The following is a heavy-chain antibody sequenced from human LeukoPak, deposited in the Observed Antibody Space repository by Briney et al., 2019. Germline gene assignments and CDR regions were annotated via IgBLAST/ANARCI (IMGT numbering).Heavy chain of an antibody. CDR1: GYTFTSYG. CDR3: ARITINYDILTGYYNVIYGMDV. D-gene: IGHD3-9*01. V-gene: IGHV1-18*01. Sequence: ASVKVSCKASGYTFTSYGISWVRQAPGQGLEWMGWISAYNGNTNYAQKLQGRVTMTTDTSTSTAYMELRSLRSGDTAVYYCARITINYDILTGYYNVIYGMDVWGQGTTVTVSS. CDR2: ISAYNGNT. J-gene: IGHJ6*02.